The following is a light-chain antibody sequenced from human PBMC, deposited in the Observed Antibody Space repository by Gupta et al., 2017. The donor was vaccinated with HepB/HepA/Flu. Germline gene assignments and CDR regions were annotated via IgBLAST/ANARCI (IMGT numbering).Light chain of an antibody. CDR1: QSIKNY. CDR3: QQRDTGFFT. Sequence: DIQMTQSPSSLSTSVGDRVTITCRARQSIKNYLNWYQQKPGKAPKVLIYAVSSLQSGVPSRFSGGGSGTDFTLTISRLQPEDLATYYCQQRDTGFFTFGGGTKVEIK. J-gene: IGKJ4*01. V-gene: IGKV1-39*01. CDR2: AVS.